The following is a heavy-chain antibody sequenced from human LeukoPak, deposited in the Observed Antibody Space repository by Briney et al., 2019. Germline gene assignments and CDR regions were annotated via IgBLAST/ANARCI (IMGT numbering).Heavy chain of an antibody. CDR1: GGTFSSYA. CDR2: IIPIFGTA. CDR3: ARIRDGYNDAYDL. J-gene: IGHJ3*01. V-gene: IGHV1-69*06. Sequence: SVKVSCKASGGTFSSYAISWVRQAPGQGLEWMGGIIPIFGTANYAQKFQGRVTITADKSTSTAYMELSSLRSEDTAIYYCARIRDGYNDAYDLWGQGTVVTVPS. D-gene: IGHD5-24*01.